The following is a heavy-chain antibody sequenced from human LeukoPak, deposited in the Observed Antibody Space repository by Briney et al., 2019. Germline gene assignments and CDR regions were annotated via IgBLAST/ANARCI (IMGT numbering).Heavy chain of an antibody. D-gene: IGHD3-22*01. V-gene: IGHV1-2*03. Sequence: LGASVTVSCKASGYTFTGYYMHWVRQAPGQGLEWMGWINPNSGGTNYAQKFQGRVTMTRDTSISTAYMELSRLRSDDTAVYYCARRSNYYDSSIGYWGQGTLVTVSS. J-gene: IGHJ4*02. CDR3: ARRSNYYDSSIGY. CDR2: INPNSGGT. CDR1: GYTFTGYY.